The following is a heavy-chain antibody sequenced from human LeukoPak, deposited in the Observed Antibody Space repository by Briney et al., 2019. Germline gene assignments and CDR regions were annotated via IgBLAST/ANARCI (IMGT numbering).Heavy chain of an antibody. CDR2: IYSGGST. D-gene: IGHD4-23*01. CDR3: ARVHRSGGQPPDY. V-gene: IGHV3-53*01. Sequence: GESLRLSCAASGFTVSSNYMSWVRQAPGKGLEWVSVIYSGGSTYYADSVKGRFTISRDNSKNTLYLQMNSLRAEDTAVYYCARVHRSGGQPPDYWGQGTLVTVSS. J-gene: IGHJ4*02. CDR1: GFTVSSNY.